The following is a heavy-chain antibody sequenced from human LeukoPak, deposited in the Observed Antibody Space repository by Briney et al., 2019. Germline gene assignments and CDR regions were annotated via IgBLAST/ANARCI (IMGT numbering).Heavy chain of an antibody. CDR1: GGSISSYY. Sequence: PSETLSLTCTVSGGSISSYYWSWIRQPPGKGLEWIGYIYYSGSTNYNTSLQSRVTISVGTSKTQFSLKLSSVTAADTAVYYCARARSKYIYNSSGYTGLYYFDYWGQGNMVTVSS. J-gene: IGHJ4*02. V-gene: IGHV4-59*01. CDR2: IYYSGST. D-gene: IGHD3-22*01. CDR3: ARARSKYIYNSSGYTGLYYFDY.